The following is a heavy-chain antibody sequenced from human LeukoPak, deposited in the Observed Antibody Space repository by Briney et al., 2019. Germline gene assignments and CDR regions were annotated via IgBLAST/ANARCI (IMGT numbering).Heavy chain of an antibody. CDR1: GGSISNYY. CDR3: ARHGFSGGSWCWFDP. CDR2: IYYSGST. Sequence: SETLSLTCTVSGGSISNYYFIWIRQPPGKGLEWIGYIYYSGSTTYNPSLKSRVTISVDTSKNQFSLKLSSVTAADTAVYYCARHGFSGGSWCWFDPWGQGTLVTVSS. D-gene: IGHD6-13*01. V-gene: IGHV4-59*08. J-gene: IGHJ5*02.